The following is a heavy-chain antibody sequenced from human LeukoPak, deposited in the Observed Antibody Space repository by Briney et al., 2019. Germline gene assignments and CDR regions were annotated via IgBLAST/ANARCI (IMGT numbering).Heavy chain of an antibody. Sequence: MNWVRQAPGKGLEWVSSISGSSSYIYYADSLKGRFTISRDNAKNSLYLQMNSLRAEDTAVYHCARVNYYDSSGYYYGGDAFDIWGQGTMVTVSS. J-gene: IGHJ3*02. D-gene: IGHD3-22*01. V-gene: IGHV3-21*01. CDR2: ISGSSSYI. CDR3: ARVNYYDSSGYYYGGDAFDI.